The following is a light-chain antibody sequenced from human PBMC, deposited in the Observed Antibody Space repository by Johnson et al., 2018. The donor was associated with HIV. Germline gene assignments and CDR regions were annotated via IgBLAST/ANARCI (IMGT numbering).Light chain of an antibody. V-gene: IGLV1-51*02. Sequence: QSVLTQPPSVSAAPGQKVTISCSGSSSNIESNYVSWYQQLPGAIPKLLIFENNKRPSGIPDRFSGSKSGTSATLGIAGLQTGDEADYYCGTWDSSLSAYYVFGTGTKITVL. CDR3: GTWDSSLSAYYV. CDR2: ENN. J-gene: IGLJ1*01. CDR1: SSNIESNY.